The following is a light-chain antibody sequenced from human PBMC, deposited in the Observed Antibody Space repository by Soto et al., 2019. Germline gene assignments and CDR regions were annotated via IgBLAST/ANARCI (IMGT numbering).Light chain of an antibody. J-gene: IGKJ5*01. Sequence: EIVLTQFPGTLSLSPGDRATLSCRASQIISYTSLAWYQQRPGQAPRLLIYDASSRATGIPDRFSGSGSGTDFTLTISRLEPEDSAVYYCQQRNYWQVTFGQGTRLEIK. V-gene: IGKV3D-20*02. CDR2: DAS. CDR3: QQRNYWQVT. CDR1: QIISYTS.